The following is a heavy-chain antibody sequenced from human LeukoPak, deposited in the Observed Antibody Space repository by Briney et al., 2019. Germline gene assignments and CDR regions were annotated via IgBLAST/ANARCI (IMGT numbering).Heavy chain of an antibody. D-gene: IGHD3-16*01. Sequence: GSLRLSCAASGFTFSYYWMHWVRQAPGKGLVWVSRINSEGTSTSFADSVKGRFTISRDNAKNSLYLQMNSLRAEDTAVYYCARVVGEQLDLWGQGTLVTVSS. CDR3: ARVVGEQLDL. V-gene: IGHV3-74*01. CDR1: GFTFSYYW. CDR2: INSEGTST. J-gene: IGHJ5*02.